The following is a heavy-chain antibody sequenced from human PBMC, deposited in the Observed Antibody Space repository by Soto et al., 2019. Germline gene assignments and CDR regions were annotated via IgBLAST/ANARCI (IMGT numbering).Heavy chain of an antibody. D-gene: IGHD2-2*01. J-gene: IGHJ5*02. CDR3: ARAPDCSSTSCYRENWFDP. CDR2: IYYSGST. CDR1: GGSISSSSYY. V-gene: IGHV4-39*01. Sequence: SETLSLTCTVSGGSISSSSYYWGWIRQPPGKGLEWIGSIYYSGSTYYNPSLKSRVTISVDTSKNQFSLKLSSVTAADTAVYYCARAPDCSSTSCYRENWFDPWGQGTLVTVS.